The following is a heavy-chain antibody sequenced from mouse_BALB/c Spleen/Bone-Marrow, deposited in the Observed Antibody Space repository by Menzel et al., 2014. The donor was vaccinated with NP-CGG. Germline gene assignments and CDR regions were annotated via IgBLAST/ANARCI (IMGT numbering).Heavy chain of an antibody. D-gene: IGHD2-4*01. J-gene: IGHJ2*01. CDR1: GFTFSDYY. CDR2: ISNGGGST. V-gene: IGHV5-12*01. CDR3: ARHSDYDYFDY. Sequence: EVNLVESGGGLVQPGGSLKLSCAPSGFTFSDYYMYWVRQTPEKRLEWVAYISNGGGSTYYPDTVKGRFTISRDNAKNTLYLQMSRLKSEDTAMYYCARHSDYDYFDYWGQGTTLTVSS.